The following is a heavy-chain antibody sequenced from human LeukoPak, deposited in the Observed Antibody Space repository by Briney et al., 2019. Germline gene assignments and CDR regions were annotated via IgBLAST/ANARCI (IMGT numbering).Heavy chain of an antibody. V-gene: IGHV4-30-4*08. CDR3: ARGSQDGSLFDY. J-gene: IGHJ4*02. CDR2: IYYSGST. D-gene: IGHD3-10*01. CDR1: GGSISSGDYY. Sequence: SQTLSLTCTVSGGSISSGDYYWSWIRQPPGKGLEWIGYIYYSGSTYYNPSLKSRVTISVDTSKNQFSLKLSSVTAADTAVCYCARGSQDGSLFDYWGQGTLVTVSS.